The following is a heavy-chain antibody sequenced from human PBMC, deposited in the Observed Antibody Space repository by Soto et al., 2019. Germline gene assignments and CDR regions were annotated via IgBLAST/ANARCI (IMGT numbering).Heavy chain of an antibody. V-gene: IGHV4-39*01. Sequence: QLQLQESGPGLVKPSETLSLTCTVSGGSISSSSYYWGWIRQPPGKGLEWIGSIYYSGSTYYNPSLKSRVTISVDTSKNQFSLKLSSVTAADTAVYYCARRSGGAARPKEVKYYYYYMDVWGKGTTVTVSS. D-gene: IGHD6-6*01. CDR3: ARRSGGAARPKEVKYYYYYMDV. CDR1: GGSISSSSYY. J-gene: IGHJ6*03. CDR2: IYYSGST.